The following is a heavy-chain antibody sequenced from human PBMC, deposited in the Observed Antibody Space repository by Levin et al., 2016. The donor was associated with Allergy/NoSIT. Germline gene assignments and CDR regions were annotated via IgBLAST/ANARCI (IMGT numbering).Heavy chain of an antibody. CDR3: AKDRQQLVREEFYYGMDV. V-gene: IGHV3-30*18. D-gene: IGHD6-13*01. CDR2: ISYDGSNK. J-gene: IGHJ6*02. Sequence: WIRQPPGKGLEWVAVISYDGSNKYYADSVKGRFTISRDNSKNTLYLQMNSLRAEDTAVYYCAKDRQQLVREEFYYGMDVWGQGTTVTVSS.